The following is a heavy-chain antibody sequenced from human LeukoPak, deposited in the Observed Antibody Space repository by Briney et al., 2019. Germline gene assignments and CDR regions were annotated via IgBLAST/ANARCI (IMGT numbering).Heavy chain of an antibody. V-gene: IGHV3-74*01. Sequence: GGSLRLSCAASGFTFSNSWMQWVRQVPGKGLVWVSRINTDGTSTSYADSVRGRFIISRDNAKNTLYLQMNSLKAEDTAVYYCARPQQGGTTRSHGLDVWGQGTTVTVSS. CDR2: INTDGTST. CDR1: GFTFSNSW. D-gene: IGHD2-2*01. J-gene: IGHJ6*02. CDR3: ARPQQGGTTRSHGLDV.